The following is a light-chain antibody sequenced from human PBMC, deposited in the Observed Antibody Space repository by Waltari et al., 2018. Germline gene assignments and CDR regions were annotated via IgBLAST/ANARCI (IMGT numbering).Light chain of an antibody. Sequence: QSALTQPLSVSGSPGQSVTISCPAPGTALCACYHAPWYPQHPDQPPKPIIYDVTERPSGVPDRFSGSKSGNTASLTISGLQAEDEAHYYCCSYVGAYSWVFGGGTDLTVV. CDR1: GTALCACYH. V-gene: IGLV2-11*01. CDR3: CSYVGAYSWV. J-gene: IGLJ3*02. CDR2: DVT.